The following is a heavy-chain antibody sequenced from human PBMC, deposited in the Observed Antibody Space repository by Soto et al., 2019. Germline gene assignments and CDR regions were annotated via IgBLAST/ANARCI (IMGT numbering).Heavy chain of an antibody. Sequence: SGGSLRLSCAASGFTFSEHFMDWVRQAPGKGLEWVGLIKKKGDKYTTQYAASVRGRFTISRDDSENTLYLQMNTLKIEDTAGYYCSDCGSSAFDSWGQGTLVTVSS. CDR2: IKKKGDKYTT. CDR1: GFTFSEHF. D-gene: IGHD1-26*01. J-gene: IGHJ4*02. V-gene: IGHV3-72*01. CDR3: SDCGSSAFDS.